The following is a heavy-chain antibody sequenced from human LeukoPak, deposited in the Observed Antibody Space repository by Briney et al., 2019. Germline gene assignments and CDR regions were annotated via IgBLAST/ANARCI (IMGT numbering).Heavy chain of an antibody. CDR3: ARGKDAYCSSTSCSFDP. CDR2: IIPIFGTA. D-gene: IGHD2-2*01. J-gene: IGHJ5*02. Sequence: SVKVSCKASGGTFSSYAIRWVRQAPGQGLEWMGGIIPIFGTANYAQKFQGRVTITADESTSTAYMELSSLRSEDTAVYYCARGKDAYCSSTSCSFDPWGQGTLVTVSS. V-gene: IGHV1-69*01. CDR1: GGTFSSYA.